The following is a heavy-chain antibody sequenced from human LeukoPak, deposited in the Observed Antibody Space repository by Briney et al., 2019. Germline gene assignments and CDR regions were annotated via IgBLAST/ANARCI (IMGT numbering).Heavy chain of an antibody. CDR1: GFTFSSYA. CDR3: AKDRKYCSTTSCPYYFDY. V-gene: IGHV3-23*01. J-gene: IGHJ4*02. Sequence: GGSLRLSCAASGFTFSSYAMSWVRQAPGKGLKWVSTINDNGDGTYYAESVKGRFTISRDTSKNTLYLQMNSLRAEDTAVYYCAKDRKYCSTTSCPYYFDYWGQGTLVTVSS. CDR2: INDNGDGT. D-gene: IGHD2-2*01.